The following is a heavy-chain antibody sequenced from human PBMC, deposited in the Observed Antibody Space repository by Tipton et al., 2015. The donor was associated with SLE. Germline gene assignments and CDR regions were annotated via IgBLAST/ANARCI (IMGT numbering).Heavy chain of an antibody. Sequence: TLSLTCTVSGGSISSGSYYWSWIRQPAGKGLEWIGYIYTSGSTNYNPSLKSRVTISVDTSKNQFSLKLSSVTAADTAVYYCAGESSSWTGYYYYGMDVWGQGTTVTVSS. J-gene: IGHJ6*02. CDR1: GGSISSGSYY. CDR3: AGESSSWTGYYYYGMDV. CDR2: IYTSGST. D-gene: IGHD6-13*01. V-gene: IGHV4-61*09.